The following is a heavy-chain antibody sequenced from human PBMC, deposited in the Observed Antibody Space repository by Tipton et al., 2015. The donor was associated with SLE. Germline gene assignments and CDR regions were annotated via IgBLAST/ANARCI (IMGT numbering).Heavy chain of an antibody. CDR2: IYYSGST. D-gene: IGHD6-19*01. J-gene: IGHJ2*01. CDR3: ARRGIAVAGIHWYFDL. CDR1: GGSISSYY. Sequence: TLSLTCSVSGGSISSYYWSWIRQPPGKGLEWIGYIYYSGSTNYNPSLKSRVTISVDTSKNQFSLKLSSVTAADTAVYYCARRGIAVAGIHWYFDLWGRGTLVTVSS. V-gene: IGHV4-59*08.